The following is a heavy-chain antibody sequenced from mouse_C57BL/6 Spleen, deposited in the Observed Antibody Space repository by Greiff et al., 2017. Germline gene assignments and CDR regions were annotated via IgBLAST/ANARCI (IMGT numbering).Heavy chain of an antibody. D-gene: IGHD1-1*01. CDR2: INYDGSST. CDR1: GFTFSDYY. CDR3: AREIYYYGLDY. Sequence: EVNVVESEGGLVQPGSSMKLSCTASGFTFSDYYMAWVRQVPEKGLEWVANINYDGSSTYYLDSLKSRFIISRDNAKNILYLQMSSLKSEDTATYYCAREIYYYGLDYWGQGTTLTVSS. J-gene: IGHJ2*01. V-gene: IGHV5-16*01.